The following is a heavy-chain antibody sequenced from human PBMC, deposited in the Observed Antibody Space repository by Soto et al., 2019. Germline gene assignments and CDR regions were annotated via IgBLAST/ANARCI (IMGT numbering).Heavy chain of an antibody. CDR3: ARYGTRGDW. CDR1: GFNFRLYE. CDR2: ISSSGRTT. D-gene: IGHD3-10*01. V-gene: IGHV3-48*03. Sequence: GGSLRLSCQASGFNFRLYEMHWVRKAPGKGLEWVSYISSSGRTTYYADFAEGRFTISRDNAKDSLFLQLNSLRAGDTAVYYFARYGTRGDWWGLGTQVTVSS. J-gene: IGHJ5*01.